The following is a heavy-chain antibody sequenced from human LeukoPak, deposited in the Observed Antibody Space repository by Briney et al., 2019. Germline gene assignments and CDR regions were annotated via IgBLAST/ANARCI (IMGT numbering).Heavy chain of an antibody. V-gene: IGHV3-30*18. CDR3: AKRAGAGPSVDY. CDR2: ISYDGSNK. CDR1: GFTFSSYG. Sequence: PGRSLRLSCAASGFTFSSYGMHWVRQAPGKGLEWVAVISYDGSNKYYADSVKGRFTISRDNSKNTLYLEMNSLRAEDTAVCYCAKRAGAGPSVDYWGQGTLVTVSS. D-gene: IGHD6-13*01. J-gene: IGHJ4*02.